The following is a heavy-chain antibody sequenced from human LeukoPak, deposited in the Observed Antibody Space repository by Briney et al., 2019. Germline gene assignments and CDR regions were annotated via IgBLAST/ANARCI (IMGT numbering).Heavy chain of an antibody. Sequence: ASVKVSCKASGYTFTGYYMHWVRQAPGQGLEWMGWINPNSGDTNYAQKFQGRVTMTRDTSISTVYMELSSLRSEDTAVYYCARDRGQLLGYYYYYYYMDVWGKGTTVTISS. CDR1: GYTFTGYY. CDR3: ARDRGQLLGYYYYYYYMDV. D-gene: IGHD2-2*01. CDR2: INPNSGDT. J-gene: IGHJ6*03. V-gene: IGHV1-2*02.